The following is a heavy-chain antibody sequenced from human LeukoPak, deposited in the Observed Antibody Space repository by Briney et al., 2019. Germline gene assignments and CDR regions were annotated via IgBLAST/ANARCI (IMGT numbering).Heavy chain of an antibody. CDR3: ARDLGAGLTNYYYYGMDV. Sequence: SETLSLTCTVSGGSISSYYWSWIRQPPGKGLEGSGYIYYSGSTNYNPSLKRRVTISVDTSKNQFSLKLSSVTAADTAVYYCARDLGAGLTNYYYYGMDVWGQGTTVTVSS. V-gene: IGHV4-59*01. CDR1: GGSISSYY. CDR2: IYYSGST. J-gene: IGHJ6*02. D-gene: IGHD3-16*01.